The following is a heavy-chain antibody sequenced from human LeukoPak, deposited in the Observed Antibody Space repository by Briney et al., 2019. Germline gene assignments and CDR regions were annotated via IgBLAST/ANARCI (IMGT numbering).Heavy chain of an antibody. J-gene: IGHJ4*02. CDR1: GGTFSSYA. Sequence: ASVKVSCKPSGGTFSSYAISWVRQAPGQGLEWMGGIIPIFGTANYAQKFQGRVTITADESTSTAYMELSSLRSEDTAVYYCARAEVSYCSGGSCYSTYYFDYWGQGTLVTVSS. D-gene: IGHD2-15*01. V-gene: IGHV1-69*13. CDR2: IIPIFGTA. CDR3: ARAEVSYCSGGSCYSTYYFDY.